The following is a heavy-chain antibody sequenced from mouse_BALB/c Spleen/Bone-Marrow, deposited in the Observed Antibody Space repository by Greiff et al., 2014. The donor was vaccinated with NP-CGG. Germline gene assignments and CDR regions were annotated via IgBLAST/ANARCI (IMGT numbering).Heavy chain of an antibody. CDR1: GYTFTSYY. V-gene: IGHV1S81*02. CDR3: TRSRRAMDH. Sequence: VQLQQSGAELVKPGASVELSCKASGYTFTSYYMCWVKQRPGQGLEWIGEINPSNGGTNFNEKFKSKATLTVDKSSSTAYMSLSSLTSEDSAVYYCTRSRRAMDHWGQGTSVTVSS. D-gene: IGHD2-12*01. CDR2: INPSNGGT. J-gene: IGHJ4*01.